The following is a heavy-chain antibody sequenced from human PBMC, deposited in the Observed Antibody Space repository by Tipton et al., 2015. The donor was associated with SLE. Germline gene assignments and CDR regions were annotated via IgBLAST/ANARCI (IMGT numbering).Heavy chain of an antibody. CDR2: IRYDGSNK. D-gene: IGHD2-2*01. V-gene: IGHV3-30*02. CDR1: GFTFSSYG. Sequence: GSLRLSCAASGFTFSSYGMHWVRQAPGKGLEWVAFIRYDGSNKYYADSVKGRFTISRDNSKNTLYLQMNSLRAEDTAVYYCAKDPNIGVVVPAAMEGAEYLQHWGQGTLVTVSS. J-gene: IGHJ1*01. CDR3: AKDPNIGVVVPAAMEGAEYLQH.